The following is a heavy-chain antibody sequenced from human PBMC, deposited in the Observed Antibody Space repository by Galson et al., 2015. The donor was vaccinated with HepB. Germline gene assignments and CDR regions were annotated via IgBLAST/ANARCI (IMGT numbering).Heavy chain of an antibody. CDR2: IIPIFGTA. CDR1: GGTFSSYA. J-gene: IGHJ4*02. CDR3: ARGNCSSTSCHARYDY. V-gene: IGHV1-69*13. D-gene: IGHD2-2*01. Sequence: SVKVSCKASGGTFSSYAISWVRQAPGQGLEWMGGIIPIFGTANYAQKFQGRVTITADESTSTAYMELSSLRSEDTAVYYCARGNCSSTSCHARYDYWGQGTLVTVSS.